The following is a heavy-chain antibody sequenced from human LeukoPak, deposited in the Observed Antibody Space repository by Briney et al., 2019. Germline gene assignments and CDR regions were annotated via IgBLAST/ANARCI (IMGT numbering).Heavy chain of an antibody. D-gene: IGHD5-12*01. CDR3: ARELYSGYGRFDY. CDR1: GFTFSSVT. CDR2: ISSGSGYI. J-gene: IGHJ4*02. V-gene: IGHV3-21*01. Sequence: GGSLRLSCAASGFTFSSVTMHWVRQAPGKGLEWVSSISSGSGYIYYADSVKGRFTISRDNAKNSLYLQMNSLRAEDTAVYYCARELYSGYGRFDYWGQGTLVTVSS.